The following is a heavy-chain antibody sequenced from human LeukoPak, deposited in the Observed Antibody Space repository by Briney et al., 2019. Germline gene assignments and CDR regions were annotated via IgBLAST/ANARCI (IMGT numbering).Heavy chain of an antibody. J-gene: IGHJ4*02. Sequence: PGGSQRLSCAASGLTFSSYAISWVRQAPGKGLEWVSTISGGGDYTYYADSVQGRFTISRDNSKNTLSLRMNRLRVEDTAVYYCAIISTAISPDYWGQGTLVTVSS. D-gene: IGHD3-3*02. V-gene: IGHV3-23*01. CDR2: ISGGGDYT. CDR1: GLTFSSYA. CDR3: AIISTAISPDY.